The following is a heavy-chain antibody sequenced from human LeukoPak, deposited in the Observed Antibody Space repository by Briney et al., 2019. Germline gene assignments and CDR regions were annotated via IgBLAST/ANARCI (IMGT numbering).Heavy chain of an antibody. CDR1: GGSISSSSYY. J-gene: IGHJ4*02. CDR2: IYYSAST. D-gene: IGHD2-2*01. CDR3: ASSKRDPDYFDC. V-gene: IGHV4-39*01. Sequence: SETLSLTCTVSGGSISSSSYYWGWIRQPPGKGLEWIGSIYYSASTYYNPSLKSRVTISVDTSKNQFSLKLSSVTAADTAVYYCASSKRDPDYFDCWGQGTLVTVSS.